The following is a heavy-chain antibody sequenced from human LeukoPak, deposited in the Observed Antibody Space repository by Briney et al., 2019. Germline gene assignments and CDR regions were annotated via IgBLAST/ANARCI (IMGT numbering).Heavy chain of an antibody. CDR3: ARGVGSGYTDE. CDR2: IYYSGST. Sequence: SETLSLTCTVSGGSISSSSYYWGWIRQPPGKGLEWIGSIYYSGSTYYNPSLKSRVTISVDTSKNQFSLKLSSVTAADTAVYYCARGVGSGYTDEWGQGTLVTVSS. D-gene: IGHD3-22*01. V-gene: IGHV4-39*07. CDR1: GGSISSSSYY. J-gene: IGHJ4*02.